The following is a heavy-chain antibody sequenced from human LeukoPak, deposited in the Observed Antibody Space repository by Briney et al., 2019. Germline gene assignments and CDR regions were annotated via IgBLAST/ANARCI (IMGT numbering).Heavy chain of an antibody. D-gene: IGHD1-26*01. V-gene: IGHV3-23*01. CDR3: AKESSGSQGGFDY. CDR2: ISGSGGST. CDR1: GFTFSYA. Sequence: PGGSLRLSCAASGFTFSYAMSWVRQAPGKGLEWVSAISGSGGSTYYADSVKGWFTISRDNSKNTLYLQMNSLRAEDTAVYYCAKESSGSQGGFDYWGQGTLVTVSS. J-gene: IGHJ4*02.